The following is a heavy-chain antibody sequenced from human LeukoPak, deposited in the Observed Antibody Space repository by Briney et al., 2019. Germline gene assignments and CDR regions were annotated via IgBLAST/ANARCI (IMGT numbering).Heavy chain of an antibody. D-gene: IGHD6-25*01. J-gene: IGHJ4*02. Sequence: SETLSLTCAVYGGSFNGYYWTWIRQPPGKGLEWIGEINHSGSTDYNPSLKSRVTISVDTSKNQFSLKLNSVAAADTAVYYCARGQLRLSNWGQGSLVIVSS. CDR2: INHSGST. CDR3: ARGQLRLSN. V-gene: IGHV4-34*01. CDR1: GGSFNGYY.